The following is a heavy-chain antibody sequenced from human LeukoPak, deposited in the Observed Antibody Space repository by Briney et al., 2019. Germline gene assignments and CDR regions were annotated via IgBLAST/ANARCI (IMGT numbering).Heavy chain of an antibody. Sequence: PGRSLRLSCVASGFTFSSYAMHWVRQAPGKGLEWVAVISYDGSNKYYADSVKGRFTISRDNSKNTLYLQMNSLRAEDTAVYYCARDLSPYYFDYWGQGTLVTVSS. CDR2: ISYDGSNK. D-gene: IGHD3-16*02. CDR1: GFTFSSYA. J-gene: IGHJ4*02. CDR3: ARDLSPYYFDY. V-gene: IGHV3-30-3*01.